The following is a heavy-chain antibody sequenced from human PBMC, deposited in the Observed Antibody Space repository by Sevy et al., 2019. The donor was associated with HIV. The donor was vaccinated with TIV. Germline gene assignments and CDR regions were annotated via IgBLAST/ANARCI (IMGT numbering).Heavy chain of an antibody. CDR1: GFTVNDKY. CDR3: VSLFLSYRSGWSYFDY. D-gene: IGHD6-19*01. Sequence: GGSLRLSCAISGFTVNDKYIIWVRQAPGKGLEWVSVIFSSGSPSYADSGKGRFTISRDNSTNTVVLQMNSVRAQDTAVYYCVSLFLSYRSGWSYFDYWGQGTLVTVSS. V-gene: IGHV3-66*02. CDR2: IFSSGSP. J-gene: IGHJ4*02.